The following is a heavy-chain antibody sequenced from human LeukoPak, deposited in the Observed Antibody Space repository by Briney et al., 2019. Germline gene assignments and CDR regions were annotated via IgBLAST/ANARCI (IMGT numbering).Heavy chain of an antibody. D-gene: IGHD1-26*01. Sequence: ASVKVSCKASGYTFADYFIHWVRQAPGQGLEWMGRINPNTGGAEYAPKFQGWVTMTRDTSISTAYVEVNRLISDDTAVYYCARDLTSTSNWELDYWGQGTLVIVSS. CDR3: ARDLTSTSNWELDY. CDR2: INPNTGGA. V-gene: IGHV1-2*04. J-gene: IGHJ4*02. CDR1: GYTFADYF.